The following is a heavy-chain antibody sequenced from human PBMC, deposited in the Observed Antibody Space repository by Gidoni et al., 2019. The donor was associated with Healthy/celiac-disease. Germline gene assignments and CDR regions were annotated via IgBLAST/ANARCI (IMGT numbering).Heavy chain of an antibody. CDR1: GGAISSSSYY. D-gene: IGHD3-3*01. V-gene: IGHV4-39*01. J-gene: IGHJ4*02. CDR2: IYYSWST. CDR3: AGTDYDFWSGYFDY. Sequence: QLQLQEAGPGRVKPSETLSLTCTVSGGAISSSSYYWGWIRQPPGKGLECIGSIYYSWSTYYNPSLKSRVTISVDTSKNQFSLQLSSVPAADTAVYYCAGTDYDFWSGYFDYWGQGTLVTVSS.